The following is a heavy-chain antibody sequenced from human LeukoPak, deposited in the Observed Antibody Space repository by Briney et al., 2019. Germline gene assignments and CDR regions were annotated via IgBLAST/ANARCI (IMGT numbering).Heavy chain of an antibody. Sequence: GESLKISCKGSGYSFTSYWIGWVRQMPGKGLEWMGIIYPGDSDTRYSPSFQGQVTISADKSISTAYLQWSSLKASDTAMYYCAGQRCSSTSCYGFDPWGQGTLITVSS. V-gene: IGHV5-51*01. J-gene: IGHJ5*02. CDR2: IYPGDSDT. CDR3: AGQRCSSTSCYGFDP. CDR1: GYSFTSYW. D-gene: IGHD2-2*01.